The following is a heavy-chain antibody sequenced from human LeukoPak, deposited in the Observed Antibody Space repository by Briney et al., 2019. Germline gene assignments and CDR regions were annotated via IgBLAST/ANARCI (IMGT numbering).Heavy chain of an antibody. Sequence: PSQTLSLTCAVSGGSISSGGYSWSWIRQPPGKGLEGFGYIYHSGSTYYNPSLKSRVTISVDRSKNQFSLKLSSVTAADTAVYYCARDEGITGTNYGMDVWGQGTTVTVSS. V-gene: IGHV4-30-2*01. CDR2: IYHSGST. CDR1: GGSISSGGYS. D-gene: IGHD1-20*01. J-gene: IGHJ6*02. CDR3: ARDEGITGTNYGMDV.